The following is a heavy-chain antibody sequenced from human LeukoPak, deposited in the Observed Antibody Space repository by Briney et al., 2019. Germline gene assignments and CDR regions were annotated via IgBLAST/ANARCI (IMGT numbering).Heavy chain of an antibody. CDR2: VYDSGIT. Sequence: SETLSLTCAVSGGSISNGGYSWSWVRQPPGKGLEWIGYVYDSGITYYNPSLKSRVNISLDRSKNQFSLNLSSVTAADTAVYYCAREDGGTYHLDYWGQGTLVTVSS. CDR1: GGSISNGGYS. J-gene: IGHJ4*02. D-gene: IGHD1-26*01. CDR3: AREDGGTYHLDY. V-gene: IGHV4-30-2*01.